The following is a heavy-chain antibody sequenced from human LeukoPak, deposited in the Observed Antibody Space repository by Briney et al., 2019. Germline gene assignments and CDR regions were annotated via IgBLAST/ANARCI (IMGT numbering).Heavy chain of an antibody. J-gene: IGHJ3*02. CDR2: IYYSGST. CDR1: GGSVSSGSYY. Sequence: SETLSLTCTVSGGSVSSGSYYWSWIRQPPGKGLEWIGYIYYSGSTNYNPSLKSRVTISVDTSKNQFSLKLSSVTATDTPVYYCASAVWADAFDIWGQGTMVTVSS. V-gene: IGHV4-61*01. CDR3: ASAVWADAFDI. D-gene: IGHD1-14*01.